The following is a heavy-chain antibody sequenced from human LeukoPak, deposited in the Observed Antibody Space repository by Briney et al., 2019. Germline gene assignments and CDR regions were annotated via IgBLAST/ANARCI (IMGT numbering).Heavy chain of an antibody. CDR2: IYYSGST. CDR1: GGSISSYY. Sequence: PSETLSLTCTVSGGSISSYYWSWIRQPPGKGLEWIGYIYYSGSTNYNPSLKSRVTISVDTSKNQFSLKPSSVTAADTAVYYCARHKAATVPRFDYWGQGTLVTVSS. CDR3: ARHKAATVPRFDY. D-gene: IGHD2-15*01. V-gene: IGHV4-59*08. J-gene: IGHJ4*02.